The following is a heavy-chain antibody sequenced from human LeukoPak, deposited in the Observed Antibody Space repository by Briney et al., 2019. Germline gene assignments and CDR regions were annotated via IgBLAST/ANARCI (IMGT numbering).Heavy chain of an antibody. CDR1: GGSISSDGYY. Sequence: PSQTLSLTCTVSGGSISSDGYYWSWIRQHPGKGLEWIGYIYYSGSTYYNPSLKSRVTISVDTSKNQFSLKLSSVTAADTAVYYCAREAGNFWSGYYYYGMDVWGQGTTVTVSS. V-gene: IGHV4-31*03. CDR2: IYYSGST. D-gene: IGHD3-3*01. J-gene: IGHJ6*02. CDR3: AREAGNFWSGYYYYGMDV.